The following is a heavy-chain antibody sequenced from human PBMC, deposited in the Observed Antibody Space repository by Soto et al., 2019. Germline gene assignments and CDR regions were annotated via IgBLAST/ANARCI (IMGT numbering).Heavy chain of an antibody. J-gene: IGHJ4*02. CDR3: AKYHEYGVYDGSYIDS. V-gene: IGHV3-23*01. D-gene: IGHD3-22*01. CDR1: GFTFTTYA. CDR2: ISGTGGTF. Sequence: GGSLRLSCVASGFTFTTYAMSWVRQVPGEGLEWVSGISGTGGTFYYAGSVKGRFTISRDSSKGTLYLQMNTLRAEDTCVYYCAKYHEYGVYDGSYIDSSGQGTLVTVSS.